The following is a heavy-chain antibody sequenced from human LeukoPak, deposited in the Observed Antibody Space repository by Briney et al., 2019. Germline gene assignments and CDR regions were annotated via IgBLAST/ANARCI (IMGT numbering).Heavy chain of an antibody. CDR1: GFTFDDYA. V-gene: IGHV3-9*01. CDR3: AKDVAATRYNWFDP. D-gene: IGHD2-15*01. J-gene: IGHJ5*02. CDR2: ISWNSGSI. Sequence: GGSLRLSCAASGFTFDDYAMHWVRQAPGKGLEWVSGISWNSGSIGYADSVKGRFTISRDNAKNSLYLQMNSLRAEDTALYYCAKDVAATRYNWFDPWGQGTLATVSS.